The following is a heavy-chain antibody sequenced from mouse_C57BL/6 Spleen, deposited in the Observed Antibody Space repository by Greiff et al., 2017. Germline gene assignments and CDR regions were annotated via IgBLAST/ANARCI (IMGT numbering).Heavy chain of an antibody. CDR1: GYTFTSYW. D-gene: IGHD4-1*01. CDR3: ARLGYYAMED. V-gene: IGHV1-61*01. Sequence: QVQLKQPGAELVRPGSSVKLSCKASGYTFTSYWMDWVKQRPGQGLEWIGNIYSSDSDTHYNQKFKDKATLTVDKSSSTAYMQLSSLTSEDSAVYCGARLGYYAMEDWGQGTSVTVAS. J-gene: IGHJ4*01. CDR2: IYSSDSDT.